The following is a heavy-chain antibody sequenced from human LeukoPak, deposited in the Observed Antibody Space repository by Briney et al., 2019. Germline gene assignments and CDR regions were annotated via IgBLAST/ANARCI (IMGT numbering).Heavy chain of an antibody. CDR1: GGSFSGYY. V-gene: IGHV4-34*01. CDR2: INHSGST. D-gene: IGHD6-13*01. CDR3: ARLYSSSWAWGAFDI. J-gene: IGHJ3*02. Sequence: SETLSLTCAVYGGSFSGYYWSWIRQPPGKGLEWIGEINHSGSTNYNPSLKSRVTISVDTSKNQFSLKLSSVTAADTAVYYCARLYSSSWAWGAFDIWGQGTMVTVSS.